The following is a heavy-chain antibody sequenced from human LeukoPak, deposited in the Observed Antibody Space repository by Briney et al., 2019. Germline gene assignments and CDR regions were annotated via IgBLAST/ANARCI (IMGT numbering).Heavy chain of an antibody. V-gene: IGHV3-30-3*01. J-gene: IGHJ3*02. CDR2: ISYDGSNK. Sequence: PGGSLRLSCAASGFTFSSYAMHWVRQAPGKGLEWVAVISYDGSNKYYADSVKGRFTISRDNSKDTLYLQMDSLRTEDTAVYYCARSHGSQSAFDIWGQGTMVTVSS. CDR3: ARSHGSQSAFDI. CDR1: GFTFSSYA. D-gene: IGHD1-26*01.